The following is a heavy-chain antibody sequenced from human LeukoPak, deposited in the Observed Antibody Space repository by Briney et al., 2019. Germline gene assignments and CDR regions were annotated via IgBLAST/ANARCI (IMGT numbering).Heavy chain of an antibody. Sequence: PSETLSLTCTVSGGSISTNHYNWGWIRQPPGKGLEWIGSIFYSGTTYHNPSLKNRVSISVDTSRRQLSLQLTSVTAADTAVYYCARPSYIGYCSRSTCNREAFDVWGQGTVVTAS. CDR1: GGSISTNHYN. V-gene: IGHV4-39*01. CDR2: IFYSGTT. D-gene: IGHD2-2*01. J-gene: IGHJ3*01. CDR3: ARPSYIGYCSRSTCNREAFDV.